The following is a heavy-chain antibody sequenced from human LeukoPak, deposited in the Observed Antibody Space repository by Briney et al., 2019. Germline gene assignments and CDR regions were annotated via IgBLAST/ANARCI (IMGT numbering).Heavy chain of an antibody. CDR1: GGSIDSTNW. J-gene: IGHJ4*02. V-gene: IGHV4/OR15-8*01. CDR2: IHHDGRI. Sequence: SKTLSLTCDVSGGSIDSTNWWNWVRQPPGKGLEWIGEIHHDGRINYNPSLKSRVTLSVDKSKNQFSLRLNSVTAADTAMYYCARSHDHLWGNYPDYWGQGTLVTVSS. CDR3: ARSHDHLWGNYPDY. D-gene: IGHD3-16*02.